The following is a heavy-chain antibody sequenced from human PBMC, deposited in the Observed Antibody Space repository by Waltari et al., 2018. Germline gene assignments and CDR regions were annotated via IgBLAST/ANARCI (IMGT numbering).Heavy chain of an antibody. CDR3: ARDRGRGLYLDT. Sequence: QLQLQESGPGLVQPSGTLSLTCAVSGDSASNPYLWHWVRPPPGKGLEWIGQVHGSTGRTNYNPSFASRVTVSLDTYNNQFSLKLTYATAADTAVFYCARDRGRGLYLDTWGPGTLVTVSP. J-gene: IGHJ4*02. CDR1: GDSASNPYL. V-gene: IGHV4-4*02. D-gene: IGHD2-15*01. CDR2: VHGSTGRT.